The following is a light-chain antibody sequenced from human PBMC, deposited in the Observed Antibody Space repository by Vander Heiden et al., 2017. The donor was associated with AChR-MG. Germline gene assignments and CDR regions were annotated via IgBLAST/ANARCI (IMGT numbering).Light chain of an antibody. CDR2: EVR. CDR1: TSDVGGYNY. V-gene: IGLV2-14*01. J-gene: IGLJ2*01. Sequence: QSALTQPASVSGSPGQSITISCTGSTSDVGGYNYVSWYRQHPGKAPQLILYEVRNRTSGVADRFSGSKSGNTASLTISGLQADDEGDYYCNSHRSGSTLIFGGGTKLTVL. CDR3: NSHRSGSTLI.